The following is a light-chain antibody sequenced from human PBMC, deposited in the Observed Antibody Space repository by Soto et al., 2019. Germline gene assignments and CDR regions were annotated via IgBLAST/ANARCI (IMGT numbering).Light chain of an antibody. CDR2: DVS. V-gene: IGLV2-11*01. CDR3: CSYADSYPFV. J-gene: IGLJ1*01. CDR1: SSDVGDYNY. Sequence: QSVLTQPASVSGSPGQTITISCTGTSSDVGDYNYVSWYQLHPGKAPKLMIYDVSKRPSGVPDRFSGSKSGNTASLTISGLQAEDEADYYCCSYADSYPFVFGTGTKVTVL.